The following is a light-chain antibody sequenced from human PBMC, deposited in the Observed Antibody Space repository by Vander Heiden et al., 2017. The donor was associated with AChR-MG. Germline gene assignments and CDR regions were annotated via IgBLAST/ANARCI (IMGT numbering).Light chain of an antibody. Sequence: SSKLTQDPAVSVALGQTVRITCQGDSLRSYYASWYQQTPGQAPVLVINGKNNRPSGIPDRFAGSSSGNTASFTITGAQAEDEADYDCNSRDSSGSNLVFGGGTKLTVL. CDR1: SLRSYY. CDR3: NSRDSSGSNLV. CDR2: GKN. J-gene: IGLJ2*01. V-gene: IGLV3-19*01.